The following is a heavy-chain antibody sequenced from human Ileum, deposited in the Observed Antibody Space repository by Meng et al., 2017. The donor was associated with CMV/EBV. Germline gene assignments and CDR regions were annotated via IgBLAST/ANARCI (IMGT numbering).Heavy chain of an antibody. CDR2: ISGSGDTT. D-gene: IGHD1-26*01. Sequence: ASGLTFTNYAMSWVRQAPGKGLEWVSVISGSGDTTYYADSVKGRFTISRDNSKNTLYLQMNSLRGDDTAIYYCDPGGIVGATQGWDYWGQGTLVTVSS. CDR3: DPGGIVGATQGWDY. J-gene: IGHJ4*02. V-gene: IGHV3-23*01. CDR1: GLTFTNYA.